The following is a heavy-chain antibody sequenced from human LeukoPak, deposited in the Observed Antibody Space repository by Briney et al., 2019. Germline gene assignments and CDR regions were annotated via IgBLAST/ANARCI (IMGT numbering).Heavy chain of an antibody. V-gene: IGHV4-4*07. CDR3: ARGRYCSADICSGGDAFDI. CDR1: GGSINNYY. Sequence: PSKTLSLTCTVSGGSINNYYWSWIRQPAGKGLEWIGRIYTRGSTNYNPSLKSRVTMSVDTSKNQFSLKLSSATAADTAVYYCARGRYCSADICSGGDAFDIWGQGTMVSVSS. J-gene: IGHJ3*02. CDR2: IYTRGST. D-gene: IGHD2-15*01.